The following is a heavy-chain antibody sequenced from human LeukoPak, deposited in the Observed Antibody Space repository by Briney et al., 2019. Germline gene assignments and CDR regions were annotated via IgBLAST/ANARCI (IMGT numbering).Heavy chain of an antibody. Sequence: PSETLSLTCAVYGGSFSGYYWSWIRQPPGKGLAWIGEINHSGSTNYNPSLKSRVTISVDTSKNQFSLKLSSVTAADTAVYYCARGTTVVTPMGYWGQGTLVTVSS. D-gene: IGHD4-17*01. CDR3: ARGTTVVTPMGY. J-gene: IGHJ4*02. V-gene: IGHV4-34*01. CDR2: INHSGST. CDR1: GGSFSGYY.